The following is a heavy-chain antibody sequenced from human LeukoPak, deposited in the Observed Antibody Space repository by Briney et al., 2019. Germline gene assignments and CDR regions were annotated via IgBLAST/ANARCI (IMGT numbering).Heavy chain of an antibody. CDR3: ARGGSPYASPYGDY. CDR2: INPNNGGT. J-gene: IGHJ4*02. Sequence: ASVKVSCKASGYSFTGYYMHWVRQAPGQGLEWMGWINPNNGGTNHAQRIQGRVTMTGDTSISTAYMELSSLRSDDTAVYYCARGGSPYASPYGDYWGQGTLVTVSS. V-gene: IGHV1-2*02. D-gene: IGHD3-10*01. CDR1: GYSFTGYY.